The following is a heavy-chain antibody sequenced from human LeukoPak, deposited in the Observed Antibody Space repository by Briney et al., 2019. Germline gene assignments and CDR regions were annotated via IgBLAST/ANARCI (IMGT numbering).Heavy chain of an antibody. V-gene: IGHV1-18*01. CDR1: GYTFTSHG. J-gene: IGHJ3*02. D-gene: IGHD1-26*01. CDR3: VKDIRLGAVPWAFDI. Sequence: ASVKVSCKASGYTFTSHGINWVRQAPGQGLEWMGWISGYNGNTDYAQKFQGRVTMTTDRSTNTVYLELRSLRSDDTALYYCVKDIRLGAVPWAFDIWGQGTMVTVSS. CDR2: ISGYNGNT.